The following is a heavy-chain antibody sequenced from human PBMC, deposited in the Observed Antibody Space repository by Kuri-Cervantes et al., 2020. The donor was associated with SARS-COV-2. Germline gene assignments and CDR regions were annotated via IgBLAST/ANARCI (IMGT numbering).Heavy chain of an antibody. Sequence: ASVKVSCKASGYTFTGYYMHWVRQAPGQGLEWMGWINPDSGGTNYAQMFQGRVTMTRDTSISTAYMELRRLRSDDTVVYYCANTLAVALNPFDFWGQGSLVTVSS. J-gene: IGHJ4*02. CDR3: ANTLAVALNPFDF. D-gene: IGHD6-19*01. CDR2: INPDSGGT. V-gene: IGHV1-2*02. CDR1: GYTFTGYY.